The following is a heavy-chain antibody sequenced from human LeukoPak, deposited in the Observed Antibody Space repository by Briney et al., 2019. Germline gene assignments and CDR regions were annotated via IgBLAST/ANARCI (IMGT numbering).Heavy chain of an antibody. CDR3: ARGGYYGSGSFPDY. J-gene: IGHJ4*02. CDR1: GYTFTGYY. D-gene: IGHD3-10*01. V-gene: IGHV1-18*04. CDR2: ISAYNGDT. Sequence: ASVRVSCKASGYTFTGYYMHWVRQAPGQGLEWMGWISAYNGDTHYAQKLQGRVTMTTDTSTSTAYMDLRSLTSDDTAVYYCARGGYYGSGSFPDYWGQGTLVTVS.